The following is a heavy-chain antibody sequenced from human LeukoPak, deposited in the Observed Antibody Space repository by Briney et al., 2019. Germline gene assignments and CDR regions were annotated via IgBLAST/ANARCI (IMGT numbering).Heavy chain of an antibody. CDR3: ARDPTILPWPYYFDY. V-gene: IGHV3-30*01. J-gene: IGHJ4*02. CDR2: ISYDGSNK. Sequence: GGSLRLSCAASGFTFSSYAMHWVRQAPGKGLEWVAVISYDGSNKYYADSVKGRFTISRDSSKNTLYLQMDSLRAEDTAVYYCARDPTILPWPYYFDYWGQGTLVTVSS. D-gene: IGHD3-10*01. CDR1: GFTFSSYA.